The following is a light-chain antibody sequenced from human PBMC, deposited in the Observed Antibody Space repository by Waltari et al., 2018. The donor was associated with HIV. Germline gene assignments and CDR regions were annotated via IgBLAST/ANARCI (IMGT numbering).Light chain of an antibody. J-gene: IGLJ1*01. CDR1: NNDIGSHDY. Sequence: QSALTQPASVSGSPGQSVTIFCTGTNNDIGSHDYVSWYRVVPDKAPKRPIFNVNRRHSDISQRFSGSKSGYTASLMIFGLQPEDEADYFCSSFVNGGTYVFGSGTKV. V-gene: IGLV2-23*02. CDR2: NVN. CDR3: SSFVNGGTYV.